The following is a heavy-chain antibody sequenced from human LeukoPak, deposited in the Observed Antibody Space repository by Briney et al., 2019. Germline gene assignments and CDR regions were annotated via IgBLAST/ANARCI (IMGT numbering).Heavy chain of an antibody. Sequence: PGGSLRLSCAASGFTFSSYAMHWVRQAPGKGLEYVSAISSNGGSTYYANSVKGRFTISRDNSKNTLYLQMGSLRAEDMAVYYCARGGHYDILTGYYMFFYWGQGTLVTVSS. CDR2: ISSNGGST. V-gene: IGHV3-64*01. CDR3: ARGGHYDILTGYYMFFY. CDR1: GFTFSSYA. D-gene: IGHD3-9*01. J-gene: IGHJ4*02.